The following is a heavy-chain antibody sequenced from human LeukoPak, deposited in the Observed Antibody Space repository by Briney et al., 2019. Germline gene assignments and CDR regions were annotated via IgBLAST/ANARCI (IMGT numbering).Heavy chain of an antibody. D-gene: IGHD5-18*01. Sequence: ASVKVSCKASGYTFTSYYMHWVRQAPGQGLEWMGIINPSGGSTSYAQKFQGRVTMTRDMSTSTVYMELRSLRSEDTAVYYCANGGRREGRYSYGYFDYWGQGTLVTVSS. V-gene: IGHV1-46*01. CDR2: INPSGGST. CDR1: GYTFTSYY. J-gene: IGHJ4*02. CDR3: ANGGRREGRYSYGYFDY.